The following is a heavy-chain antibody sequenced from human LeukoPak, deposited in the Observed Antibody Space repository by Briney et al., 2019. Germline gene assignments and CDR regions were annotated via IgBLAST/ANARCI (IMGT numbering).Heavy chain of an antibody. Sequence: PSETLSLTCAVYGGSFSGYYWSWIRQPPGKGLEWIGEINHSGSTNYNPSLKSRVTISVDTSKNQFSLKLSSVTAADTAVYYCAARGSMVRGPPFDYWGQGTLVTVSS. D-gene: IGHD3-10*01. CDR1: GGSFSGYY. V-gene: IGHV4-34*01. CDR3: AARGSMVRGPPFDY. J-gene: IGHJ4*02. CDR2: INHSGST.